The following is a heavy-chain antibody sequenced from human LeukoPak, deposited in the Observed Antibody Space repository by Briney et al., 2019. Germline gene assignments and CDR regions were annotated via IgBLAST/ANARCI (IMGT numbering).Heavy chain of an antibody. J-gene: IGHJ6*03. CDR2: NIPIFGTA. Sequence: SVKVSCTASGGTFSSYAISWVRQAPGQGLEWMGGNIPIFGTANYAQKFQGRVTITTDESTSTAYMELSSLRSEDTAVYYCASAACSSTSCYFPRNYYYYYMDVWGKGTTVTVSS. CDR1: GGTFSSYA. V-gene: IGHV1-69*05. D-gene: IGHD2-2*01. CDR3: ASAACSSTSCYFPRNYYYYYMDV.